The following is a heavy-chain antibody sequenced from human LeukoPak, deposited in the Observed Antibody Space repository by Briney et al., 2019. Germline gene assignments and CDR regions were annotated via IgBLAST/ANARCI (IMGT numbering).Heavy chain of an antibody. CDR1: GYTFTSYY. D-gene: IGHD2-2*01. J-gene: IGHJ4*02. CDR3: ARGGYCSSTSCSNFDY. V-gene: IGHV1-46*01. Sequence: GASVKVSCKASGYTFTSYYMHWVRQAPGQGLEWMGIINPSGGSTSYAQKFQGRVTMTTDTSTSTAYMELRSLRSDDTAVYYCARGGYCSSTSCSNFDYWGQGTLVTVSS. CDR2: INPSGGST.